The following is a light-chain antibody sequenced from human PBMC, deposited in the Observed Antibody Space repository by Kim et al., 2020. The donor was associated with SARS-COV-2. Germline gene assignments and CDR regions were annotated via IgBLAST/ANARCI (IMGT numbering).Light chain of an antibody. Sequence: IQLTQSPSSLSASVGDRVTITCRASQGISSYLTWYQKKPGKAPKVLIYAASTLQSGVPSRFSGSASGTDLTLTISSLQPEDFATYYCQQQSSYPLTFGGGTKVDIK. CDR3: QQQSSYPLT. CDR2: AAS. CDR1: QGISSY. V-gene: IGKV1-9*01. J-gene: IGKJ4*01.